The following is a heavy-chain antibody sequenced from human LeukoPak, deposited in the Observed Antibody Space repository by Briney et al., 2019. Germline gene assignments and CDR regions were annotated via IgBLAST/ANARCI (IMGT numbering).Heavy chain of an antibody. CDR2: ISSSSTYI. Sequence: GGSLRLSCAASGFTFSRYSMNWVRQTPGKGLEWVSSISSSSTYIYYANSVKGRFTISRDDAKNSLYLQMNSLRADDTAVYYCAGGAVTFDYWGQGTLLTVSS. V-gene: IGHV3-21*01. CDR3: AGGAVTFDY. CDR1: GFTFSRYS. D-gene: IGHD4-11*01. J-gene: IGHJ4*02.